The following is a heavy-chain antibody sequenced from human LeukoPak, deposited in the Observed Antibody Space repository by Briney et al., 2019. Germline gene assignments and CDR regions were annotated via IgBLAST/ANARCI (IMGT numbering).Heavy chain of an antibody. V-gene: IGHV4-30-2*01. CDR2: IYHSGNT. CDR3: ARQTYYDFWSGYYDY. D-gene: IGHD3-3*01. Sequence: PSQTLSLTCAVSGGSISSGGYSWSWIRQPPGKGLEWIGYIYHSGNTYYNPSLKSRVTISVDRSKNQFSLKLSSVTAADTAVYYCARQTYYDFWSGYYDYWGQGTLVTVSS. CDR1: GGSISSGGYS. J-gene: IGHJ4*02.